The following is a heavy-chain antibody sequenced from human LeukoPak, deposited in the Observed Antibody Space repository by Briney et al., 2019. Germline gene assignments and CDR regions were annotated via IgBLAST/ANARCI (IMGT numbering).Heavy chain of an antibody. CDR3: ARSIAAAAPGVDY. CDR2: IYPGDSDT. D-gene: IGHD6-13*01. CDR1: GYSFTSYW. J-gene: IGHJ4*02. Sequence: GESLKISCKGSGYSFTSYWIAWVRQMPGKGLEWMGIIYPGDSDTRYSPSFQGQVTISADKSISTAYLQWSSLKASDTATYYCARSIAAAAPGVDYWGQGTPVTVSS. V-gene: IGHV5-51*01.